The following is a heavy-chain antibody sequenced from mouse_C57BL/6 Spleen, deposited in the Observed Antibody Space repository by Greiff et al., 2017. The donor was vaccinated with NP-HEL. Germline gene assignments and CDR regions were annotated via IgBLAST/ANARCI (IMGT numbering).Heavy chain of an antibody. Sequence: DVMLVESGGGLVQPGGSLSLSCAASGFTFTDYYMSWVRQPPGKALEWLGFIRNKANGYTTEYSASVKGRFTISRDNSQSILYLQMNALRAEDSATYYCARSNWDEGFAHWGQGTLVTVSA. J-gene: IGHJ3*01. V-gene: IGHV7-3*01. CDR2: IRNKANGYTT. CDR3: ARSNWDEGFAH. D-gene: IGHD4-1*01. CDR1: GFTFTDYY.